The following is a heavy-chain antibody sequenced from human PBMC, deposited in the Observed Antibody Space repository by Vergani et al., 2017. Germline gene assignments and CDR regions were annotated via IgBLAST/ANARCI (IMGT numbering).Heavy chain of an antibody. V-gene: IGHV4-61*02. Sequence: QVQLQESGPGLVKPSQTLSLTCTVSGASINNDFYYWHWIRQPAGKGLEWIGEIYHSGSTNYNPSLKSRVTISVDKSKNQFSLKLSSVTAADTAVYYCASSQNGDYVVPDRFYGMDVWGQGTTVTVSS. CDR3: ASSQNGDYVVPDRFYGMDV. CDR1: GASINNDFYY. D-gene: IGHD4-17*01. CDR2: IYHSGST. J-gene: IGHJ6*02.